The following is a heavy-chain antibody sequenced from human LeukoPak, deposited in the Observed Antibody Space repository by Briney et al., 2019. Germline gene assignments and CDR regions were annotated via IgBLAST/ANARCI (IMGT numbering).Heavy chain of an antibody. CDR2: INHSGSS. CDR1: GGSFSGYY. J-gene: IGHJ3*02. D-gene: IGHD2-15*01. CDR3: ARDNDAFDI. Sequence: PSETLSLTCAVYGGSFSGYYWSWIRQPPGKGLEWIGEINHSGSSNYNPSLKSRLTISVDTSKNQFSLKLSSVAAADTAVYYCARDNDAFDIWGQGTMVTVSS. V-gene: IGHV4-34*01.